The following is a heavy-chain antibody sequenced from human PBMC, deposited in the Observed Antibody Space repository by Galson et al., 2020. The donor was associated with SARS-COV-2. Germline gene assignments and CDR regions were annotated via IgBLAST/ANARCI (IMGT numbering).Heavy chain of an antibody. V-gene: IGHV3-23*01. Sequence: GGSLRLSCAASGFTFSSYAMSWVRQAPGKGLEWVSAISGSGGSTYYADSVKGRFTISRDNSKNTLYLQMNSLRAEDTAVYYCAKDPYRDWSITIFGVVIPVDWGQGTLVTVSS. J-gene: IGHJ4*02. CDR3: AKDPYRDWSITIFGVVIPVD. CDR1: GFTFSSYA. D-gene: IGHD3-3*01. CDR2: ISGSGGST.